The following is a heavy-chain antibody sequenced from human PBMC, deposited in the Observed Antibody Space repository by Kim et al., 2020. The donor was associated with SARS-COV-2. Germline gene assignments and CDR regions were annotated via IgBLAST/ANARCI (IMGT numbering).Heavy chain of an antibody. V-gene: IGHV3-23*01. CDR2: ISGSGGST. D-gene: IGHD3-10*01. Sequence: GGSLRLSCAASGFTFSSYAMSWVRQAPGKGLEWVSAISGSGGSTYYADSVKGRFTISRDNSKNTLYLQMNSLRAEDTAVYYCAKMGRRVLGYYYGMDVWGQGTTVTVSS. CDR3: AKMGRRVLGYYYGMDV. CDR1: GFTFSSYA. J-gene: IGHJ6*02.